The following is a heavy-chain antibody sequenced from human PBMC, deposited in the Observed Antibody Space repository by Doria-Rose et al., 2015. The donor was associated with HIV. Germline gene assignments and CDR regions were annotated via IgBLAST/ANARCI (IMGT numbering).Heavy chain of an antibody. CDR2: ISYDGSNE. Sequence: RQAPGKGLEWVAVISYDGSNEYYADSMKGRFTISRDNSKNTLYLQMKSLRAEDTAVYYCAKEWSGTPNYYYALDVWGQGTTVTVSS. D-gene: IGHD3-3*01. V-gene: IGHV3-30*18. J-gene: IGHJ6*02. CDR3: AKEWSGTPNYYYALDV.